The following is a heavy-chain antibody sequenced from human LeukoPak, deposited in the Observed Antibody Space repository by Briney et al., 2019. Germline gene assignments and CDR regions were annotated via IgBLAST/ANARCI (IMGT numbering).Heavy chain of an antibody. D-gene: IGHD3-22*01. Sequence: GRSLRLSCAASGFTFSSYGMHWVRQAPGKGLEWVAVIWYDGSNKYYADSVKGRFTISRDNPKNTLYLQMNSLRAEDTAVYYCARDLYYDSSGYYYPPHYWGQGTLVTVSS. CDR2: IWYDGSNK. V-gene: IGHV3-33*01. CDR3: ARDLYYDSSGYYYPPHY. J-gene: IGHJ4*02. CDR1: GFTFSSYG.